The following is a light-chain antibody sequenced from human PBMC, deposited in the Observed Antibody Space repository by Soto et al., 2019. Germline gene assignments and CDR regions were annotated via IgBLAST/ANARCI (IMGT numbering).Light chain of an antibody. J-gene: IGLJ7*01. CDR1: SSNIGNNF. CDR3: ATWDDSLSGFVV. CDR2: SDN. V-gene: IGLV1-47*01. Sequence: QPVLTQPPSVSGTPGQRVTISCSGSSSNIGNNFVYWYQHLPGAAPTLVVYSDNHRPSVVPVRFSGSKSGTSASLTISGLRSEDEATYYCATWDDSLSGFVVFGGGTQLTVL.